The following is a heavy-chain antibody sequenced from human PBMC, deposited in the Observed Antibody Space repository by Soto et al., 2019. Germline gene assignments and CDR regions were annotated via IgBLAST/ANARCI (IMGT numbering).Heavy chain of an antibody. CDR3: ATVVPAAPYYYYGMDV. D-gene: IGHD2-2*01. CDR1: GYTFTSYA. J-gene: IGHJ6*02. Sequence: ASVKVSCKASGYTFTSYAMHWVRQAPGQRLEWMGWINAGNGNTKYSQKFKGRVTITRDTSASTAYKELSSLRSEDTAVYYCATVVPAAPYYYYGMDVWGQGTTVTVSS. CDR2: INAGNGNT. V-gene: IGHV1-3*01.